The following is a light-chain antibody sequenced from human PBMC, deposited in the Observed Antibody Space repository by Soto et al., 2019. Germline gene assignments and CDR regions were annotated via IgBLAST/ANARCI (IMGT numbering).Light chain of an antibody. CDR3: CSYAGSSNVV. CDR2: EGT. J-gene: IGLJ2*01. Sequence: QSVLTQPASVSGSPGQSITISCTGTSSDVGSYNLVSWYQQHPGKAPKLMIYEGTKRPSGVSNRFSGSKSGNTASLTISGLQAEDEADYHCCSYAGSSNVVFGGGTQLTVL. CDR1: SSDVGSYNL. V-gene: IGLV2-23*01.